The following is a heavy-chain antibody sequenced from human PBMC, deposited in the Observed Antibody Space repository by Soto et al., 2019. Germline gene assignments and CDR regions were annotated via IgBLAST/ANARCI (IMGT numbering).Heavy chain of an antibody. CDR2: INPSGDST. CDR3: ARTESSGWYWFDP. D-gene: IGHD6-19*01. CDR1: GYTFSSYY. Sequence: ASVKVSCKASGYTFSSYYMHWVRQAPGQGLEWMGVINPSGDSTTYAQKFQGRVTITRDTSASTAYMELSSLRSEDTAVYYCARTESSGWYWFDPWGQGTLVTVSS. J-gene: IGHJ5*02. V-gene: IGHV1-46*01.